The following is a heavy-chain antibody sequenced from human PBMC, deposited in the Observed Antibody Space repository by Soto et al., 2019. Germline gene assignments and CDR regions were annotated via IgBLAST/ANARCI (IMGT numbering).Heavy chain of an antibody. D-gene: IGHD3-22*01. Sequence: QVQLVQSGAEVKKPGSSVKVSCKASGGTFSSYAISWVRQAPGQGLEWMGGIIPIFGTANYAQKFQGRVTITADESTSTAYMELSSLRSEDKAVYYCARGAHYYDSSGYYIYYYYYGMDVWGQGTTVTVSS. CDR3: ARGAHYYDSSGYYIYYYYYGMDV. J-gene: IGHJ6*02. CDR1: GGTFSSYA. V-gene: IGHV1-69*01. CDR2: IIPIFGTA.